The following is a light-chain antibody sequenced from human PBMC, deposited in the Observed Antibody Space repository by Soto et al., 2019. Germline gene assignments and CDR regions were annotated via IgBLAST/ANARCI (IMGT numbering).Light chain of an antibody. J-gene: IGLJ2*01. CDR1: SSNIGAGYD. CDR2: GNS. Sequence: QAVVTQPPSVSGAPGQRVTISCTGSSSNIGAGYDVHWYQQLPGTAPKLLIYGNSNRPSGVPDRFSGSKSGTSASLAITGLQAEDEADYSCQSYGSSLSGVVFGGGTKLTVL. CDR3: QSYGSSLSGVV. V-gene: IGLV1-40*01.